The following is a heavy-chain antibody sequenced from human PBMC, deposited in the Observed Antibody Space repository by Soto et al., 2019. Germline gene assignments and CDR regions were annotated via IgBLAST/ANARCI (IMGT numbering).Heavy chain of an antibody. V-gene: IGHV4-59*01. CDR2: IYYSGST. CDR1: GGSISSYY. Sequence: QVQLQESGPGLVKPSETLSLTCTVSGGSISSYYWSWIRQPPGKGLEWIGYIYYSGSTNYNPSLKKRVNISVDTSKNQFSLKLSSVTAADTAVYYCAREGGEAAAAGGWFHPWGQGTLVTVSS. CDR3: AREGGEAAAAGGWFHP. J-gene: IGHJ5*02. D-gene: IGHD6-13*01.